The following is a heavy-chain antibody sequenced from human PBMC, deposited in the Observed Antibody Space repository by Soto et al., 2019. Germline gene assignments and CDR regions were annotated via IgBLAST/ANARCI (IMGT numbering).Heavy chain of an antibody. V-gene: IGHV3-74*01. J-gene: IGHJ4*02. CDR3: ARDTDGLHY. CDR2: INTDGSIT. CDR1: GLIFSNYK. Sequence: GGSLRLSCAASGLIFSNYKMHLVRQAPGKGLVWVSRINTDGSITDYADSVKGRFTVSRDNAKNTLYLQMNSLRAEDTAVYYCARDTDGLHYWGQGTLVTVSS.